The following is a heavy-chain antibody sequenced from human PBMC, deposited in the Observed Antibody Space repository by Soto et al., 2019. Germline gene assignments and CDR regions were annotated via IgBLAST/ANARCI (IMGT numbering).Heavy chain of an antibody. CDR3: AKVRATAQDYYYYGMDV. V-gene: IGHV3-30*18. Sequence: QVQLVESGGGVVQPGRSLRLSCAASGFTFSSYGMHWVRQAPGKGLEWVAVISYDGSNKYYADSVKGRFTISRDNSKNTLYLQMNSLRAEDTAVCYCAKVRATAQDYYYYGMDVWGQGTTVTVSS. D-gene: IGHD5-12*01. CDR2: ISYDGSNK. J-gene: IGHJ6*02. CDR1: GFTFSSYG.